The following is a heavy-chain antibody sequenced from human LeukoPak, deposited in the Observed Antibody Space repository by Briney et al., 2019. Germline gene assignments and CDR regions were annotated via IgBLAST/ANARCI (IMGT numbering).Heavy chain of an antibody. CDR2: IGSSGNSI. CDR3: ARRLQRDAFDI. Sequence: GGSLRLSCAASGFTFSFYEMTWVRQAPGKGLEWVSYIGSSGNSIYFADSVKGRFTTSRDDAKNSLYLQMTSLRAEDTAVYYCARRLQRDAFDIWGQGTMVTVSS. D-gene: IGHD5-18*01. CDR1: GFTFSFYE. J-gene: IGHJ3*02. V-gene: IGHV3-48*03.